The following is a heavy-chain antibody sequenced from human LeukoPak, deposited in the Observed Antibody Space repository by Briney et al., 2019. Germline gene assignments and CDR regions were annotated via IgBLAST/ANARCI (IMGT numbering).Heavy chain of an antibody. CDR1: GFTFDDYA. J-gene: IGHJ4*02. CDR3: AKVGTMVRGAKEYYFDY. Sequence: PGGSLRLSCAASGFTFDDYAMHWVRQAPGKGLEWVSGISWNSGNIVYADSVKGRFTISRDNAKNSLYLQMNSLRAEDTALYYCAKVGTMVRGAKEYYFDYWGQGTLVTVSS. V-gene: IGHV3-9*01. CDR2: ISWNSGNI. D-gene: IGHD3-10*01.